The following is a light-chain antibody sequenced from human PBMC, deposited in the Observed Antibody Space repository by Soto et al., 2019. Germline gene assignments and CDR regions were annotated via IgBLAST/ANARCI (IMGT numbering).Light chain of an antibody. V-gene: IGKV3-20*01. J-gene: IGKJ1*01. CDR2: GAS. Sequence: EIVLTQSPATLSLSPGDRATLSCRASQSVSSNYLAWYQQKPGQAPRLLIYGASSRATGIPDRFSGSGSGTDFTLTISRVETEDFAVYYCQQYGSSPRTFGQGTKVEIK. CDR3: QQYGSSPRT. CDR1: QSVSSNY.